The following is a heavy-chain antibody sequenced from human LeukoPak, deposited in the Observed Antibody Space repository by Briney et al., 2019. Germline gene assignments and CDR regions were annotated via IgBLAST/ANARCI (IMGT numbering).Heavy chain of an antibody. Sequence: GGSLRLSCAASGFTFSSYSMNWVRQAPGKVLEWISSISSSSSYIYYADSVKGRFTISRDNAKNSLYLQMNSLRAEDTAVYYCARDQYYDFWSGYYLFDYWGQGTLVTVSS. D-gene: IGHD3-3*01. J-gene: IGHJ4*02. V-gene: IGHV3-21*01. CDR1: GFTFSSYS. CDR3: ARDQYYDFWSGYYLFDY. CDR2: ISSSSSYI.